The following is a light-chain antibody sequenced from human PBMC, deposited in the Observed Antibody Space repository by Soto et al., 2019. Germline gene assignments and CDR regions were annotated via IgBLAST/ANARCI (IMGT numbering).Light chain of an antibody. CDR1: QNIISH. J-gene: IGKJ3*01. Sequence: DIPISHFLSSVSPSAEERVTITCQASQNIISHLNWYQQRPGKAPKVLIYGASSLQSGVPLRFSGSGSGTDFTLTISSLQPEDFATYYCQQSYSTPRTFGPGTKVDIK. CDR3: QQSYSTPRT. V-gene: IGKV1-39*01. CDR2: GAS.